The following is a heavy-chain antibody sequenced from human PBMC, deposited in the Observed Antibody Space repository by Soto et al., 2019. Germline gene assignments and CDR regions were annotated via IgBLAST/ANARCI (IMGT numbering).Heavy chain of an antibody. CDR2: ISGSGIST. CDR3: AKAFKTTPGSPYYFEY. J-gene: IGHJ4*02. CDR1: GFIFSNYG. Sequence: GGSLRLSFAASGFIFSNYGLNWVRQAPGKGLEWVSAISGSGISTYYADSVEGRFTISRDNSKNTPYLQMNSLRAEDTAIYYCAKAFKTTPGSPYYFEYCGQGTLVTVSS. V-gene: IGHV3-23*01. D-gene: IGHD3-10*01.